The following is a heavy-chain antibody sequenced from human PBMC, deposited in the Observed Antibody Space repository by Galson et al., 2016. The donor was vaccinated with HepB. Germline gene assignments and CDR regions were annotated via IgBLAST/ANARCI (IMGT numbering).Heavy chain of an antibody. D-gene: IGHD1-1*01. V-gene: IGHV3-7*04. CDR1: GLTFSRFW. J-gene: IGHJ4*02. Sequence: SLRLSCAASGLTFSRFWMTWVRQAPGKGLEWVANINQDGSEKHYLDSVRGRFTISRDNAKNSLYLQMNSLGAEDTAVYFCARAYQYTLDYWGQGTLVTVSS. CDR3: ARAYQYTLDY. CDR2: INQDGSEK.